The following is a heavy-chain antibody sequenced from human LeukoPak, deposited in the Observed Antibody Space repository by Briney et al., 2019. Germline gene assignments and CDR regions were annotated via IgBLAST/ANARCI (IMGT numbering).Heavy chain of an antibody. CDR2: ISSSSSYI. Sequence: GGSLRLSCAASGFTFSSYSMNWVRQAPGKGLEWVSSISSSSSYIYYADSVEGRFTISRDNAKNSLYLQMNSLRAEDTAVYYCARDPGELVGASGFDYWGQGTLVTVSS. D-gene: IGHD1-26*01. CDR3: ARDPGELVGASGFDY. CDR1: GFTFSSYS. J-gene: IGHJ4*02. V-gene: IGHV3-21*01.